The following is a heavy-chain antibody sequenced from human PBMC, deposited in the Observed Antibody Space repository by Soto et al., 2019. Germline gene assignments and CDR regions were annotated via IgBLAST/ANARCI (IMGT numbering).Heavy chain of an antibody. J-gene: IGHJ6*03. Sequence: SETLSLTCAVYGGSFSGYYWSWIRQPPGKGLEWIGEINHSGSTNYNPSLKSRVTISVDTSKNQFSLKLSSVTAADTAVYYCARGRIAARLGLWSEDNHYMDVWGKGTTVTVSS. CDR2: INHSGST. D-gene: IGHD6-6*01. CDR3: ARGRIAARLGLWSEDNHYMDV. CDR1: GGSFSGYY. V-gene: IGHV4-34*01.